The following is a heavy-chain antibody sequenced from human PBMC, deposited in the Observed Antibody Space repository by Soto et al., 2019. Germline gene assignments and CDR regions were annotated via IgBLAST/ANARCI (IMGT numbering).Heavy chain of an antibody. D-gene: IGHD3-10*01. CDR2: INAGNGNT. Sequence: QVQLVQSGAEVKKPGASVKVSCKASGYTFTSYAMHWVRQAPGQRLEWMGWINAGNGNTKYSQKFQGRVTITRDTSASTAYMELSSLRSEDTAVYYCARDLMLWFGDYNWFDPWGQGTLVTVSS. V-gene: IGHV1-3*01. CDR1: GYTFTSYA. CDR3: ARDLMLWFGDYNWFDP. J-gene: IGHJ5*02.